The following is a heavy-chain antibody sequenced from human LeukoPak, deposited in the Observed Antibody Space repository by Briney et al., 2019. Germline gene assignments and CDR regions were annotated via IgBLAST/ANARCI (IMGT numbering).Heavy chain of an antibody. CDR3: TRDEDFYSSSSDY. J-gene: IGHJ4*02. CDR1: GGSISSSSYY. Sequence: PSETLSLTCTVSGGSISSSSYYWGWIRQPPGKGLEWIGTIYYRGSTYYNPSLKSRVTIFVDTSKNQFSLQLSSVTAADTAVYYCTRDEDFYSSSSDYWGQGTLVTVSS. V-gene: IGHV4-39*02. CDR2: IYYRGST. D-gene: IGHD6-6*01.